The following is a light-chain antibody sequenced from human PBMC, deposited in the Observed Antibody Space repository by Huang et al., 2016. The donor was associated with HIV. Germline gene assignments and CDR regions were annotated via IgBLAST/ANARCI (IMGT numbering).Light chain of an antibody. V-gene: IGKV1-39*01. CDR1: QNINRY. CDR3: QQSAVTPRT. CDR2: GAS. Sequence: DIQITQSPSSLSASVGDRVIITCRASQNINRYLNWYQQQPGKAPKLRVSGASKVQSGVPSSFSGSGSGTHFTLAISSLQPEDSATYYCQQSAVTPRTFGQGTKLEI. J-gene: IGKJ2*01.